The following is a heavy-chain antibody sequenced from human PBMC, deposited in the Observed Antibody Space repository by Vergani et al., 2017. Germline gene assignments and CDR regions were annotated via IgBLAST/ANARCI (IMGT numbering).Heavy chain of an antibody. V-gene: IGHV3-23*01. J-gene: IGHJ6*03. CDR3: ARVALTYYYHYYYMDV. CDR1: GFTFSACP. Sequence: EVQLLQSGGGVIQPGGSVRLSCAASGFTFSACPMTWVRQAPGKGLEWVSAISARYPSTYYADSVKGRFTISRDNSKNMLYLQMNSLRAEDTAVYYCARVALTYYYHYYYMDVWGEGTTVTVSS. CDR2: ISARYPST.